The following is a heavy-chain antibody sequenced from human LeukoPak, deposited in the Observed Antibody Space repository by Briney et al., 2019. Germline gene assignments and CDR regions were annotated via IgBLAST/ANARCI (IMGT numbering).Heavy chain of an antibody. CDR2: IWYDGSNK. D-gene: IGHD2-2*01. J-gene: IGHJ4*02. CDR3: AKERGYQLRSKGGLDY. V-gene: IGHV3-33*06. Sequence: GGSLRLSCAASGFTFSIYGMHCVRQAPGKGLEWVAVIWYDGSNKYYADSVKGRFTISRDNSKNTLYLQMNSLRAEDTAVYYCAKERGYQLRSKGGLDYWGQGTLVTVSS. CDR1: GFTFSIYG.